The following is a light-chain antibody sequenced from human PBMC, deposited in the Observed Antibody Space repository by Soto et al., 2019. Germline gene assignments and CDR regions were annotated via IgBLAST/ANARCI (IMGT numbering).Light chain of an antibody. Sequence: QSVLTQPASVSGSPGQSITISCTGTSSDIGPYKYVSWFQHHPGKAPKLIIFEVSNRPSGISDRFSGFKSANTAYLTISGVQPEDEDDYHCSSYTTIKTVVFGGGTQLTVL. CDR2: EVS. V-gene: IGLV2-14*01. J-gene: IGLJ2*01. CDR1: SSDIGPYKY. CDR3: SSYTTIKTVV.